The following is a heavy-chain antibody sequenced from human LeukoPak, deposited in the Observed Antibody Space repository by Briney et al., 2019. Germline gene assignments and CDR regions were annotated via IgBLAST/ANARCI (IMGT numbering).Heavy chain of an antibody. CDR3: ARLRRFPPREFDY. Sequence: PSETLSLTCTVSGVSINSNGYYWGWIRHPPGKGLEWIGNIYYSGRTYYNPSLKSRVTISIDTSTNQFSLELSSVAAADTAVYYCARLRRFPPREFDYWGQGTLVTVSS. CDR1: GVSINSNGYY. J-gene: IGHJ4*02. CDR2: IYYSGRT. V-gene: IGHV4-39*07.